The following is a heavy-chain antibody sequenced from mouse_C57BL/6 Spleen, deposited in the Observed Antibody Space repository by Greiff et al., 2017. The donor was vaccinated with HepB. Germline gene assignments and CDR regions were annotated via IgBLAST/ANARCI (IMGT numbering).Heavy chain of an antibody. Sequence: QVQLKQPGAELVKPGASVKLSCKASGYTFTSYWMHWVKQRPGQGLEWIGMIHPNSGSTNYNEKFKSKATLTVDKSSSTAYMQLSSLTSEDSAVYYCARPFRDYGAYWGQGTLCTVSA. V-gene: IGHV1-64*01. CDR2: IHPNSGST. D-gene: IGHD2-4*01. J-gene: IGHJ3*01. CDR1: GYTFTSYW. CDR3: ARPFRDYGAY.